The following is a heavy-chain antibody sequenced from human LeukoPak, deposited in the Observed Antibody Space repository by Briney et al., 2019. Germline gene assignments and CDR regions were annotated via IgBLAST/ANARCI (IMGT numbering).Heavy chain of an antibody. V-gene: IGHV4-34*01. CDR1: GGSFSGYY. CDR3: ARPADGYYFDY. J-gene: IGHJ4*02. Sequence: PSETLSLTCAVYGGSFSGYYWSWIRQPPGKGLEWIGEINHSGSTNYNPSLKSRVTISVDTSKNQFSLKLSSVTAADTAVYYCARPADGYYFDYRGQGTLVTVSS. D-gene: IGHD5-24*01. CDR2: INHSGST.